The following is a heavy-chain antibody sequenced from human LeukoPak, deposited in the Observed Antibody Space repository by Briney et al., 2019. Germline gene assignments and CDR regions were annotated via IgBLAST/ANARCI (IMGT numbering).Heavy chain of an antibody. D-gene: IGHD5-12*01. CDR3: ARDVKSGEYSGYDYLDY. CDR2: ISYDASNK. V-gene: IGHV3-30*03. J-gene: IGHJ4*02. CDR1: GFTFSSYG. Sequence: GGSLRLSCAASGFTFSSYGMHWVHQAPGKGLEWVAVISYDASNKYYADSVKGRFTISRDNSKNTLHLHMNSLRAEDTALYYCARDVKSGEYSGYDYLDYWGQGTLVTVSS.